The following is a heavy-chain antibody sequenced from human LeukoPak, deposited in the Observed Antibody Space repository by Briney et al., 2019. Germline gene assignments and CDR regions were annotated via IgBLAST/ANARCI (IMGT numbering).Heavy chain of an antibody. Sequence: PSETLSLTCTVSGGSISTYYWNWIRQPPGKGLEWIGYIYYSRSTNYNPSLTGRVTISVDTSKNQFSLKLSSVTAADTAVYYCAREYNYYDSSGWDAFEIWGQGTMVTVSS. D-gene: IGHD3-22*01. CDR1: GGSISTYY. CDR2: IYYSRST. J-gene: IGHJ3*02. V-gene: IGHV4-59*01. CDR3: AREYNYYDSSGWDAFEI.